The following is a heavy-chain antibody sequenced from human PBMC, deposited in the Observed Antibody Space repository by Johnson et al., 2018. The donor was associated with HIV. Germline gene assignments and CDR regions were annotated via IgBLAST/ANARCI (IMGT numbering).Heavy chain of an antibody. CDR1: GFTFSSYA. Sequence: VQLVESGGGLVQPGGSLRLSCAASGFTFSSYAMSWFRQVPGKGLAWVSRIDSVGRGTSYADSVKGRFTISRDNAKNTLYLQMNSLKAEDTAVYYCAKESAFDIWGQGTMVTVSS. J-gene: IGHJ3*02. CDR2: IDSVGRGT. CDR3: AKESAFDI. V-gene: IGHV3-23*03.